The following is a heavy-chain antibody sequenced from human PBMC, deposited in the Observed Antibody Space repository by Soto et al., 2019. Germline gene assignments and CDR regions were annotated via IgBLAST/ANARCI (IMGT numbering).Heavy chain of an antibody. CDR3: AKERPPILLYY. Sequence: QEQLVESGGGLVKPGGSLRLSCVASGFTFSDHYMSWLRQAPGKGLEWISYISASGHTIFYGDSVKGRFTISRDNAKNTLYPQMNSLRGGDTAVYYCAKERPPILLYYWGQGTLVTVTS. J-gene: IGHJ4*02. V-gene: IGHV3-11*01. D-gene: IGHD3-3*02. CDR2: ISASGHTI. CDR1: GFTFSDHY.